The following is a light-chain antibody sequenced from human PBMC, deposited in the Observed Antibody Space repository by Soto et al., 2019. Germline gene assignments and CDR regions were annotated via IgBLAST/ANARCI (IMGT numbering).Light chain of an antibody. Sequence: DIQMTQSPSTLSASVGDRVTITCRASQSISSWLAWYQQKPGKPPKLLIYKASSLESGFPSRFSGSGSGTEFTLTISSLQPDDFATYYCQQYGTYSTFGQGTKLEIK. CDR1: QSISSW. CDR2: KAS. CDR3: QQYGTYST. V-gene: IGKV1-5*03. J-gene: IGKJ2*01.